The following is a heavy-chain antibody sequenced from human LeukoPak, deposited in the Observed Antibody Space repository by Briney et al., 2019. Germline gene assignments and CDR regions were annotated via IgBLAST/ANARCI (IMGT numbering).Heavy chain of an antibody. V-gene: IGHV1-8*01. Sequence: ASVKVSCKASGYTFTSYDINWVRQATGQGLEWMGWMNPNSGNTGYAQKFQGRVTMTRNTFISTAYMELSSLRSEDTAVYYCARGGWFGDYYYYGMDVWGQGATVTVSS. CDR1: GYTFTSYD. CDR2: MNPNSGNT. J-gene: IGHJ6*02. CDR3: ARGGWFGDYYYYGMDV. D-gene: IGHD3-10*01.